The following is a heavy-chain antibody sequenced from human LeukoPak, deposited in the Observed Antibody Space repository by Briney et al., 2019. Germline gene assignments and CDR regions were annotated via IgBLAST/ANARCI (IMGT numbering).Heavy chain of an antibody. CDR2: IIPIFGTT. J-gene: IGHJ6*03. V-gene: IGHV1-69*13. CDR1: GGIFTSFA. Sequence: SVKVSCKASGGIFTSFAISWVRQAPGQGLEWMGGIIPIFGTTNYAQKFQGRVTITADESTATAYMELSSLKSEDTAVYFCARSRTFPFDVLTGYYMDVWGQGTTVTVSS. CDR3: ARSRTFPFDVLTGYYMDV. D-gene: IGHD3-9*01.